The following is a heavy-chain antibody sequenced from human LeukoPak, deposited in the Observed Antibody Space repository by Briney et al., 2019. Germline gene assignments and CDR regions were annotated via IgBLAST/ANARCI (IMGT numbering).Heavy chain of an antibody. V-gene: IGHV4-39*07. CDR2: IYYSGST. Sequence: SETLSLTCTVSGGSISSSSYYWGWIRQPTGKGLEWIGSIYYSGSTYYNPSLKSRVTISVDMSKNQFSLKLSSVTAADTAVYYCARYPRSGWHRYYFDYWGQGTLVTVSS. J-gene: IGHJ4*02. CDR3: ARYPRSGWHRYYFDY. CDR1: GGSISSSSYY. D-gene: IGHD6-19*01.